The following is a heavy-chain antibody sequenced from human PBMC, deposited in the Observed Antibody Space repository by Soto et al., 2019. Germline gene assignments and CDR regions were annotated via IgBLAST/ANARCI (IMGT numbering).Heavy chain of an antibody. V-gene: IGHV1-2*04. CDR2: INPNSGGT. D-gene: IGHD2-15*01. CDR3: ASVGGCSGGRCYDPVYFDY. J-gene: IGHJ4*02. CDR1: GYTLTGYY. Sequence: QVQLVQSGAEVKKPGASVKVSCKASGYTLTGYYMHWVRQAPGQGLEWMGWINPNSGGTNYAQKLQGWVNMTRDTSISTDYMELSRLRSEDTAVDYCASVGGCSGGRCYDPVYFDYWGQGTLVSVSS.